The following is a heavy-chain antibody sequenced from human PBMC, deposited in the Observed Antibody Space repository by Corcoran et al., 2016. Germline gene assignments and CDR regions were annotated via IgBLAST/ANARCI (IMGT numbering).Heavy chain of an antibody. CDR1: GFTFSSYG. CDR2: ISYNGNNK. Sequence: QVQLVESGGGVVQPGRSLRLSCAASGFTFSSYGMHWVRQAPGKGLEWVAVISYNGNNKYHADSVKGRFTISRANSKNTLYLEMNSLTSEDSAVYYCAKDRDIGGAAYYFESWGRGTLVTVSS. J-gene: IGHJ4*02. V-gene: IGHV3-30*18. CDR3: AKDRDIGGAAYYFES. D-gene: IGHD1-26*01.